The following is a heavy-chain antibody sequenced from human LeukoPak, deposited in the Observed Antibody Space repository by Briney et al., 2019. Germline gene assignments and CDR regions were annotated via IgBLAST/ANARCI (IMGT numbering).Heavy chain of an antibody. Sequence: HAGGSLRLSCAASGFTFSSYGMHWVRQAPGKGLEWVAFIRYDGSNKYYADSVKGRFTISRDNSKNTLYLQMSSLRDDDTALYYCAKGMGVQSSGWKFDYWGQGTLVTVSS. V-gene: IGHV3-30*02. D-gene: IGHD6-19*01. CDR3: AKGMGVQSSGWKFDY. CDR1: GFTFSSYG. CDR2: IRYDGSNK. J-gene: IGHJ4*02.